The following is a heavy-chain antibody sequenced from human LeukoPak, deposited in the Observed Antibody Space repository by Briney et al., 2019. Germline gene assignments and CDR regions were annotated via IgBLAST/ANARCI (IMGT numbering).Heavy chain of an antibody. Sequence: GGSLRLSCAASGFTFSSYAMSWVRQAPGKGLEWVAVIWYDGSNKYYADSVKGRFTISRDNSKNTLYLQMNSLRAEDTAVYYCARLRGYGDYLFDYWGQGTLVTVSS. J-gene: IGHJ4*02. V-gene: IGHV3-33*08. CDR1: GFTFSSYA. CDR2: IWYDGSNK. D-gene: IGHD4-17*01. CDR3: ARLRGYGDYLFDY.